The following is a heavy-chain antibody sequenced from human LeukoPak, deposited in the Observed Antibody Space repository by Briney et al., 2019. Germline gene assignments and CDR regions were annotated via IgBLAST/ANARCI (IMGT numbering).Heavy chain of an antibody. CDR3: AKDWEYYDFWSGLGVFDY. J-gene: IGHJ4*02. CDR2: MNPNSGNT. CDR1: GYTFTSYD. D-gene: IGHD3-3*01. Sequence: GASVKVSCKASGYTFTSYDINWVRQATGQGLEWMGWMNPNSGNTGYAQKFQGRVTMTRNTSISTAYMELSSLRSEDTAVYYCAKDWEYYDFWSGLGVFDYWGQGTLVTVSS. V-gene: IGHV1-8*01.